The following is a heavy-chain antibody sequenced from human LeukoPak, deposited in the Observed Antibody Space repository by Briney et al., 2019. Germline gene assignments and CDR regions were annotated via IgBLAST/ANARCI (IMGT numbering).Heavy chain of an antibody. J-gene: IGHJ4*02. CDR3: AKARSHYYGSGSYLDY. CDR1: GFTFSSYG. V-gene: IGHV3-30*02. Sequence: GGSLTLSCAASGFTFSSYGMDWVRQAPGKGLGWVAFIRYNGSNKYYADSVKGRFTISRDNSKNTLYLQMNRLRAEDTAVYYCAKARSHYYGSGSYLDYWGQGTLVTVSS. D-gene: IGHD3-10*01. CDR2: IRYNGSNK.